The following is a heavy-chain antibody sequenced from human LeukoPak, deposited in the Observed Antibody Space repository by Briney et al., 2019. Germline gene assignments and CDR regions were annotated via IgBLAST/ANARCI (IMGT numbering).Heavy chain of an antibody. CDR2: INYSGST. D-gene: IGHD6-13*01. Sequence: TSETLSLTCTVSGGAISSGGHYWSWIRQHPGKGLEWIGYINYSGSTYYNPSLKSRFTISVDTSQNQFSLKVTSVTAADTAMYSCARLYSKSWHFDYWGQGTLVTVSS. CDR1: GGAISSGGHY. V-gene: IGHV4-31*03. CDR3: ARLYSKSWHFDY. J-gene: IGHJ4*02.